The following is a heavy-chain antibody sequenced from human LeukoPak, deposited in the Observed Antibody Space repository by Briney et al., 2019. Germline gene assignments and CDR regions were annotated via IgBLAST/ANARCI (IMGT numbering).Heavy chain of an antibody. CDR3: ARDTFRNSAATRGLPDY. D-gene: IGHD2-2*01. Sequence: SVKVSCKASGGTFSSYAISCVRQAPGQGLEWMGGIIPIFGTANYAQKFQGRVTITADKSTSTAYMELSSLRSEDAAVYYCARDTFRNSAATRGLPDYWGQGTLVTVSS. CDR2: IIPIFGTA. V-gene: IGHV1-69*06. CDR1: GGTFSSYA. J-gene: IGHJ4*02.